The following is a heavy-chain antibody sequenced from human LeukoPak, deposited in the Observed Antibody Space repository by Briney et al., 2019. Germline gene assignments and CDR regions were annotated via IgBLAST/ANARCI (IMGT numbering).Heavy chain of an antibody. D-gene: IGHD1-20*01. J-gene: IGHJ4*02. V-gene: IGHV3-21*01. CDR1: GLTFSDYS. Sequence: GGSLRLSCAASGLTFSDYSMNWVRQAPGKGQEWVSSISSTSYYVYYADSVKGRFTISRDNAKNSLYLQMNSLRAEDTAVYYCARHITGTPPWDYWGQGTLVTISS. CDR3: ARHITGTPPWDY. CDR2: ISSTSYYV.